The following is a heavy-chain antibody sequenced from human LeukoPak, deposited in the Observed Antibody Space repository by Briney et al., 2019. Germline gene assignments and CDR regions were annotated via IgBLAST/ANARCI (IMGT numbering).Heavy chain of an antibody. CDR1: GYIFTGYY. J-gene: IGHJ3*02. V-gene: IGHV1-2*02. CDR3: ARGLLWFGELFSDAFDI. D-gene: IGHD3-10*01. CDR2: INPNSGGA. Sequence: ASVKVSCKASGYIFTGYYMHWVRQAPGQGLEWMGWINPNSGGADYAQKFQGRVTMTRDTSISTAYMELSRLRSDDTAVYYCARGLLWFGELFSDAFDIWGQGTMVTVSS.